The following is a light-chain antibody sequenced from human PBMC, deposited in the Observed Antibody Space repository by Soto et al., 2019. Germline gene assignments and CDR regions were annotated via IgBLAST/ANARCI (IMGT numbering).Light chain of an antibody. V-gene: IGKV3-15*01. Sequence: EIVMTQSPATLSVSPGERATLSCRASQSVSSNLAWYQQKPGQAPRLLIYGASTRATGIPARFRGSGSGTEFTLTISSLQSEDFAVYYCQQYNNWPRLFGQGTKLEIK. CDR2: GAS. CDR3: QQYNNWPRL. CDR1: QSVSSN. J-gene: IGKJ2*01.